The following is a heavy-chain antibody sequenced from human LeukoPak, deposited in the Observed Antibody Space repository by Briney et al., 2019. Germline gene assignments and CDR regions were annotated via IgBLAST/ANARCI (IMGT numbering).Heavy chain of an antibody. D-gene: IGHD5-12*01. CDR2: IYYSGSA. CDR3: AREKKIVATIDY. CDR1: GGSISSSSYY. J-gene: IGHJ4*02. V-gene: IGHV4-39*07. Sequence: SETLSLTCTVSGGSISSSSYYWGWIRQPPGKGLEWIGSIYYSGSAYYNPSLKSRVTISVDTSKNQFSLKLSSVTAADTAVYYCAREKKIVATIDYWGQGTLVTVSS.